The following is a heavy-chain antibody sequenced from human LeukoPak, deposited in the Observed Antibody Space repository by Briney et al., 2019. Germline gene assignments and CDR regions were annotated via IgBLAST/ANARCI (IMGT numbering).Heavy chain of an antibody. V-gene: IGHV3-43D*03. CDR2: ISWDGGST. CDR1: GFTFDDYA. CDR3: AKDKGSGSYYKGYYYYYYMDV. D-gene: IGHD3-10*01. J-gene: IGHJ6*03. Sequence: PGGSLRLSCAASGFTFDDYAMHWVRQAPGKGLEWVSLISWDGGSTYYADSVKGRFTISRDNSKNSLYLQINSLRAEDTALYYCAKDKGSGSYYKGYYYYYYMDVWGKGTTVTVSS.